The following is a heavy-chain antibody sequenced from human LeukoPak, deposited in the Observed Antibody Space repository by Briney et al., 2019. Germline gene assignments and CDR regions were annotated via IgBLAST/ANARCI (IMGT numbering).Heavy chain of an antibody. CDR3: ARVQKDYYDSGGYHSAAAFDI. CDR1: GGSINNYY. V-gene: IGHV4-59*01. D-gene: IGHD3-22*01. J-gene: IGHJ3*02. Sequence: PSETLSLTCTVSGGSINNYYWSWIRQSPGKGLEWTGYIYYRGSSNYNPSLKSRITMSVDTSKNQFSLKLNSVTAADTAVYYCARVQKDYYDSGGYHSAAAFDIWGQGTMVTVSS. CDR2: IYYRGSS.